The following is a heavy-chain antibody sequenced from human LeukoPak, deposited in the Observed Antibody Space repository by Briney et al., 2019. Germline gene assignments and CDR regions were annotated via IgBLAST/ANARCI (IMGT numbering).Heavy chain of an antibody. Sequence: PGGSLRLSCAASGFTFSDYYMSWIRQAPGKGLEWVSGINWNGGSTGYADSVKGRFTISRDNAKNSLYLQMNSLRAEDTALYYCVRDMWRSPRGFLGYWGQGTLVTVSS. CDR2: INWNGGST. D-gene: IGHD3-3*01. J-gene: IGHJ4*02. CDR3: VRDMWRSPRGFLGY. V-gene: IGHV3-20*04. CDR1: GFTFSDYY.